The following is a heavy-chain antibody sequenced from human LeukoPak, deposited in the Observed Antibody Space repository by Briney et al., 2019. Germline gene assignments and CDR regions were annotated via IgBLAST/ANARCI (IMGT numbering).Heavy chain of an antibody. CDR2: IYYSGST. CDR1: GGSISSYY. CDR3: AGSTGTTDPALGFYY. V-gene: IGHV4-59*01. Sequence: SETLSLTCTVSGGSISSYYWSWIRQPPGQGLEWIGYIYYSGSTNYNPSLKSRVTISVDTSKNQFSLKLSSGTAADTAVYYCAGSTGTTDPALGFYYWGEGTLVTVSS. J-gene: IGHJ4*02. D-gene: IGHD3-16*01.